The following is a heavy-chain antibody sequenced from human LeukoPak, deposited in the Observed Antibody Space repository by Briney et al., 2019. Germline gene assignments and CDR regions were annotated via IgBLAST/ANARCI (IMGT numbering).Heavy chain of an antibody. V-gene: IGHV3-64*04. D-gene: IGHD6-13*01. Sequence: GGSLRLSCSASGFTFSSYAMHWVRQAPGKGLEYVSGITSNGGSTYYADSVKGRFTISRDNSKNTLYLQMNSLRAEDTAVYYCARSGYSSSWDRFDYWGQGTLVTVSS. CDR3: ARSGYSSSWDRFDY. CDR2: ITSNGGST. CDR1: GFTFSSYA. J-gene: IGHJ4*02.